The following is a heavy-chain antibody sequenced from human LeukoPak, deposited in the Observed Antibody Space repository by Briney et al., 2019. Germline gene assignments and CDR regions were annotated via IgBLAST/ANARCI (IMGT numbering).Heavy chain of an antibody. Sequence: SETLSLTCTVSGGSIDRSSYCWGWIRQPPGKGLEWIGSIYYSGNTYYNSSLKSRITISVNTTKNQVALKLSSVTAADTAVYYCARVRGPDGWFAPWGQGTLLSVSS. V-gene: IGHV4-39*01. CDR1: GGSIDRSSYC. CDR2: IYYSGNT. J-gene: IGHJ5*02. CDR3: ARVRGPDGWFAP.